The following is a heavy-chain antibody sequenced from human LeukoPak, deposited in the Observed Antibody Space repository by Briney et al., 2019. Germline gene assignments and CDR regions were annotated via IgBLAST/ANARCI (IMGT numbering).Heavy chain of an antibody. CDR2: IYYSGST. J-gene: IGHJ4*02. V-gene: IGHV4-59*08. D-gene: IGHD5-24*01. Sequence: PSETLSLTCTVSGGSISSYYWSWIRQPPGKGLEWIGYIYYSGSTNYNPSLKSRVTISVDTSKNQFSLKLSSVTAADTAVYYCARGSRDGYLDCWGQGTLVTVSS. CDR3: ARGSRDGYLDC. CDR1: GGSISSYY.